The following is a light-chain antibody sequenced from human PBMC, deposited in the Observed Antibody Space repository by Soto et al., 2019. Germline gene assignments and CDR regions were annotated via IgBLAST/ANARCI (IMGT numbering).Light chain of an antibody. V-gene: IGKV1-39*01. CDR2: AAS. J-gene: IGKJ1*01. CDR3: QQRYKTPRT. CDR1: QSISSY. Sequence: DIQMTQSPSSLSASVGDRVTITCRAIQSISSYLNWYQQKPGKAPKLLIYAASSLQSGVPSRFRGSGSGTDFTLTISGLHPEDYATYYWQQRYKTPRTFGQGTKVESK.